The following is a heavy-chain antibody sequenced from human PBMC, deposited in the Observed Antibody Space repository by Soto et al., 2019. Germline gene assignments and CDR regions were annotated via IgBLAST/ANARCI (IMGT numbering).Heavy chain of an antibody. J-gene: IGHJ5*02. CDR3: ARDTNSLDL. CDR1: SYSISSGFF. CDR2: ISHTGDT. V-gene: IGHV4-38-2*02. Sequence: SETLSLTCVVSSYSISSGFFWSFIRQPPGKGLECVGSISHTGDTHYNPSLRSQVSMPVDTSKNQFSLRLTSLTAADTAVYLCARDTNSLDLWGRGILVTVSS. D-gene: IGHD2-8*01.